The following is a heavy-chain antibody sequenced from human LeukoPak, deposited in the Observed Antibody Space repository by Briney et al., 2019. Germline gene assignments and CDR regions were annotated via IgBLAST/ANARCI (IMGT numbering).Heavy chain of an antibody. CDR2: IYYSGST. V-gene: IGHV4-59*01. D-gene: IGHD5-24*01. CDR3: ARGEMATIEDAFDI. Sequence: SSETLSLTCTVSGGSISSYYWSWIRQPPGKGLEWIGYIYYSGSTNYNPSLKSRVTISVDTSKNQFSLKLSSVTAADTAVYYCARGEMATIEDAFDIWGQGTMVTVSS. J-gene: IGHJ3*02. CDR1: GGSISSYY.